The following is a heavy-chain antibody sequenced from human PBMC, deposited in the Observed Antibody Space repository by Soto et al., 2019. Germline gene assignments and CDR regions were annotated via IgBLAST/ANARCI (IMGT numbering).Heavy chain of an antibody. CDR2: IIPIFGTA. CDR1: GGTFSSYA. D-gene: IGHD6-6*01. Sequence: SVKVSCQASGGTFSSYAISWVRQAPGQGLEWMGGIIPIFGTANYAQKFQGRVTITADESTSTAYMELSSLRSEDTAVYYCARALNPSSSFPRPLYYYYYYGMDVWGQGTTVTVS. V-gene: IGHV1-69*13. J-gene: IGHJ6*02. CDR3: ARALNPSSSFPRPLYYYYYYGMDV.